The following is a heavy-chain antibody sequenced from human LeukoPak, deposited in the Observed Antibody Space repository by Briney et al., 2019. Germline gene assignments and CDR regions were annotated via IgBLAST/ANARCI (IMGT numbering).Heavy chain of an antibody. D-gene: IGHD1-1*01. Sequence: GVSLRLSCAASSFTFSDYYMSWIRQAPGKGLEWVSYVSSRTSDTNSVDSVKARFTISRANAKSSWNLHVNSLRAEDTAVYCCTRVGSSGSVDYWGQGTLVTVSS. CDR3: TRVGSSGSVDY. CDR2: VSSRTSDT. V-gene: IGHV3-11*06. CDR1: SFTFSDYY. J-gene: IGHJ4*02.